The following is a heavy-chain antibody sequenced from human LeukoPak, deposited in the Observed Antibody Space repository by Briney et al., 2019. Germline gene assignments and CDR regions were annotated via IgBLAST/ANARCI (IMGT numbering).Heavy chain of an antibody. V-gene: IGHV1-3*01. CDR2: INAGNGNT. J-gene: IGHJ4*02. Sequence: ASVKVCCKASGYTFTSYAMHWVRQAPGQRLEWMGWINAGNGNTKYSQKFQGRVTITRDTSASTAYMELSSLRSEDTAVYYCAREDSYGYSSTYYWGQGTLVTVSS. D-gene: IGHD5-18*01. CDR3: AREDSYGYSSTYY. CDR1: GYTFTSYA.